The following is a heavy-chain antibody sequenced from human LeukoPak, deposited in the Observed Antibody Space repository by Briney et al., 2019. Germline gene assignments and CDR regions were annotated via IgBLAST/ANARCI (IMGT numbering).Heavy chain of an antibody. CDR1: GYTFTGNY. CDR2: INPNSGGT. D-gene: IGHD3-22*01. V-gene: IGHV1-2*02. Sequence: ASVKVSCKASGYTFTGNYMHWVRQAPGQGLEWMGWINPNSGGTNYAQKFQGRVTMTRDTSISTAYMELSRLRSDDTAVYYCARLRDDSSGYYLIDYWGQGTLVTVSS. CDR3: ARLRDDSSGYYLIDY. J-gene: IGHJ4*02.